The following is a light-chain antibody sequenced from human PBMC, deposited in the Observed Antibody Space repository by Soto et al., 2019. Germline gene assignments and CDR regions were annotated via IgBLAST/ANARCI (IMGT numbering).Light chain of an antibody. J-gene: IGLJ1*01. CDR1: SSDVGGYDY. CDR3: SSYSISTAYL. V-gene: IGLV2-14*01. Sequence: QSVLTQPASVSGSPGQSITISCTGTSSDVGGYDYVSWYQLHPGKAPKLMVFEVNNRPSGVSYRFSGSKSGNTASLTISGLQAEDEADCFCSSYSISTAYLLGNGTKVT. CDR2: EVN.